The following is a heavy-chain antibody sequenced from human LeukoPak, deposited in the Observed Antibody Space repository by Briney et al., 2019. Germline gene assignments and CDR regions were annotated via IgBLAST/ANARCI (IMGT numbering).Heavy chain of an antibody. CDR2: IYYSGST. CDR3: ARADSSGLFDAFDI. Sequence: SETLPLTCTVSGGSISSSSYYWGWIRQPPGKGLEWIGSIYYSGSTYYNPSLKSRVTISVDTSKNQFSLKLSSVTAADTAVYYCARADSSGLFDAFDIWGQGTMVTVSS. V-gene: IGHV4-39*01. D-gene: IGHD3-22*01. CDR1: GGSISSSSYY. J-gene: IGHJ3*02.